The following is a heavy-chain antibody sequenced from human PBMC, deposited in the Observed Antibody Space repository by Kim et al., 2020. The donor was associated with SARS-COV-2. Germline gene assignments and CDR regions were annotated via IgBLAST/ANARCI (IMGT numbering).Heavy chain of an antibody. V-gene: IGHV3-21*01. CDR2: ISSSSSYI. CDR1: GFTFSSYS. D-gene: IGHD5-18*01. Sequence: GGSLRLSCAASGFTFSSYSMNWVRQAPGKGLEWVSSISSSSSYIYYADSVKGRFTISRDNAKNSLYLQMNSLRAEDTAVYYCAVDTAMVGPYYYYYYGMDVWGQGTTVPVSS. CDR3: AVDTAMVGPYYYYYYGMDV. J-gene: IGHJ6*02.